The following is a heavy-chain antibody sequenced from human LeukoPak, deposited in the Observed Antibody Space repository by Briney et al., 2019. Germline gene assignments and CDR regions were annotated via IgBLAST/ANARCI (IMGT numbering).Heavy chain of an antibody. D-gene: IGHD2-2*02. Sequence: SETLSLTCAVYGGSFSGYYWSWIRQPPGKGLEWIGEINHSGSTSYNPSLKSRVTISVDTSKNQFSLKLSSVTAADTAVYCCAGGLRPGDCSSTSCYTYYYYGMDVWGQGTTVTVSS. CDR3: AGGLRPGDCSSTSCYTYYYYGMDV. J-gene: IGHJ6*02. CDR2: INHSGST. CDR1: GGSFSGYY. V-gene: IGHV4-34*01.